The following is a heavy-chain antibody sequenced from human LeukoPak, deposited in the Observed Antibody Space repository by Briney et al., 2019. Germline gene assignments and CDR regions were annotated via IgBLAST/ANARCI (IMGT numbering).Heavy chain of an antibody. J-gene: IGHJ4*02. CDR1: GGSISSGDYY. D-gene: IGHD5-18*01. Sequence: SETLSLTCTVSGGSISSGDYYWSWIRQPPGKGLEWIGYIYYSGSTYYNPSLKSRVTMSVDTSKNQFSLKLSSVTAADTAVYYCARENRDTAMVPFDYWGQGTLVTVSS. V-gene: IGHV4-30-4*01. CDR2: IYYSGST. CDR3: ARENRDTAMVPFDY.